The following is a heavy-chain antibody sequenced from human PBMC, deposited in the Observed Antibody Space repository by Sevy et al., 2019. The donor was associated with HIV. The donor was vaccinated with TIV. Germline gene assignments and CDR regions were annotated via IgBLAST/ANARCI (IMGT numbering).Heavy chain of an antibody. CDR2: ISGSGGST. V-gene: IGHV3-23*01. CDR1: GFTFSSYA. D-gene: IGHD4-17*01. CDR3: AKAKRATVTTGFWDH. Sequence: GGSLRLSCAASGFTFSSYAMSWVRQAPGKGLEWVSAISGSGGSTYYANSVKGRFTISRDNSKNTLYLQMNSLRAEDTAVYYCAKAKRATVTTGFWDHWGQGTLVTVSS. J-gene: IGHJ4*02.